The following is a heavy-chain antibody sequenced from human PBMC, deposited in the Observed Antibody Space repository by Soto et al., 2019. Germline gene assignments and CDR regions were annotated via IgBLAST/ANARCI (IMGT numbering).Heavy chain of an antibody. J-gene: IGHJ6*02. CDR3: AKDVVLVDTTGLGDYYYYYGMDV. V-gene: IGHV3-30*18. CDR2: ISYDGSNK. D-gene: IGHD3-16*01. CDR1: GVTFSSYG. Sequence: QVQLVESGGGVVPPGRSLRLSCAASGVTFSSYGMHWVRQAPGKGLEWVAVISYDGSNKYYADSVKGRFTISRDNSKNTLYLQMNSLRAADTAVYYCAKDVVLVDTTGLGDYYYYYGMDVWGQGTTVTVAS.